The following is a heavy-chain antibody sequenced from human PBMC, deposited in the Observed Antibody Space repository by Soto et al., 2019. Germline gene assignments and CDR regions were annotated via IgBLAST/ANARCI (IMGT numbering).Heavy chain of an antibody. J-gene: IGHJ5*02. D-gene: IGHD3-16*01. Sequence: QVQLVESGGGVVQPGRSLRLSCAASGFTFSSYGMHWVRQAPGKGLEWVAVIWYDGSNKYYADSVKGRFTISRDNSKNTLYLQMNSLRAEDTAVYYCARDWGKVPLDPWGQGTLVTVSS. V-gene: IGHV3-33*01. CDR2: IWYDGSNK. CDR1: GFTFSSYG. CDR3: ARDWGKVPLDP.